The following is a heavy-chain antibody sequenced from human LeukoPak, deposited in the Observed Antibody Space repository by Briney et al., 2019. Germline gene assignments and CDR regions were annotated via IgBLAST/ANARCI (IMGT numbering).Heavy chain of an antibody. CDR3: ARGVTMIGNWFDP. J-gene: IGHJ5*02. D-gene: IGHD3-22*01. CDR1: GFTFSSYE. V-gene: IGHV3-48*03. CDR2: ISSSGSNI. Sequence: GGSLRLSCAASGFTFSSYEMNWVRQAPGKGLERVSYISSSGSNIYYADSVKGRFTISRDNAKNSLYLQMNSLRAEDTAVYYCARGVTMIGNWFDPWGQGTLVTVSS.